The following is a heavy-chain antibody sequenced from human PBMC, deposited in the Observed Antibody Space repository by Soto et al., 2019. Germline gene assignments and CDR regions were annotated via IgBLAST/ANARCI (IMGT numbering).Heavy chain of an antibody. CDR2: IGTAGDT. Sequence: GGSLRLSCAASGFTFSSYDMHWVRQATGKGLEWVSAIGTAGDTYYPGSVKGRFTISRENAKNSLYLQMNSLRAGDTAVYYCARADYYYDSSGYYFSYFDYWGQGT. D-gene: IGHD3-22*01. CDR1: GFTFSSYD. J-gene: IGHJ4*02. V-gene: IGHV3-13*04. CDR3: ARADYYYDSSGYYFSYFDY.